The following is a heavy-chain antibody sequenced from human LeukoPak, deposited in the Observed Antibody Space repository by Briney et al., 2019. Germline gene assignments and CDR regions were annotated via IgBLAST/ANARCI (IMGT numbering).Heavy chain of an antibody. J-gene: IGHJ4*02. V-gene: IGHV1-18*01. CDR1: GYTFTYYA. D-gene: IGHD6-19*01. CDR2: ISAYNGNT. Sequence: APVKVSCKASGYTFTYYAVSWVRQAPGQGLEWMGWISAYNGNTNYAQKFQGRATMTIDTSTSTAYMELRSLRSDDTAVYYCAREPYSSGWYYYLDSWGQGTLVTVSS. CDR3: AREPYSSGWYYYLDS.